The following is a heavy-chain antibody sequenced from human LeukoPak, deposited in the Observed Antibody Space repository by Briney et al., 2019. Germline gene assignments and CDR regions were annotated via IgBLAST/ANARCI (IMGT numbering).Heavy chain of an antibody. Sequence: SETLSLTCTVSGDSITGYYWTWIRQPPGKGLEWIGYIYYSGSVTYNPSLTSRITISVDTSKNQFSLKLSSVTAADTAVYYCARPWGNYFPDYWGQGTLVTVSS. D-gene: IGHD4-11*01. CDR1: GDSITGYY. V-gene: IGHV4-59*01. CDR2: IYYSGSV. J-gene: IGHJ4*02. CDR3: ARPWGNYFPDY.